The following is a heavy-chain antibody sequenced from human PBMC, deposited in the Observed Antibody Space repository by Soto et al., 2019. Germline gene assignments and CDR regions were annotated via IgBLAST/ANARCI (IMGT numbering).Heavy chain of an antibody. CDR3: ARQSHGWLPHTYIDY. CDR2: IYPGDSET. V-gene: IGHV5-51*01. J-gene: IGHJ4*02. D-gene: IGHD6-19*01. Sequence: PGESLKISCKGSGYSFSNYWIGWVRQMPGKGLEWMGIIYPGDSETRYSPSFQGQVTISADKSISTAYLHWSSLKASDTAIYYCARQSHGWLPHTYIDYWGQGIRVTVSS. CDR1: GYSFSNYW.